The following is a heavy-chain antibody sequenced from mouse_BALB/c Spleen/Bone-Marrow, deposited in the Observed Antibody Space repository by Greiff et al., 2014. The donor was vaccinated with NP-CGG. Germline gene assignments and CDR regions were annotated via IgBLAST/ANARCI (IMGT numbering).Heavy chain of an antibody. Sequence: VQLQQSGAELVKPGASVKLSCTASGFNIKDPYMHWVKQRPEQGLEWIGRIDPANGNTKYDPKFQGKATITADTSSNTAYLQLSGLTSEDAAVYYCAPYYYGRWFTYWGQGTLVTVSA. V-gene: IGHV14-3*02. CDR1: GFNIKDPY. CDR2: IDPANGNT. D-gene: IGHD1-1*01. J-gene: IGHJ3*01. CDR3: APYYYGRWFTY.